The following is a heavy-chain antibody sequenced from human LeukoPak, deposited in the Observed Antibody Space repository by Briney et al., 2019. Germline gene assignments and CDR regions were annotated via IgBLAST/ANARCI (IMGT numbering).Heavy chain of an antibody. D-gene: IGHD3-22*01. CDR2: IRYDGSNK. V-gene: IGHV3-30*02. CDR1: GFTFSSYG. J-gene: IGHJ6*03. Sequence: GGSLRLSCAASGFTFSSYGMHWVRQAPGKGLEWVAFIRYDGSNKYYADSVKGRFTISRDNSKNTLYLQMNSLRAEDTAVYYCAKDREVVTSPYYYMDVWGKGTTVTVSS. CDR3: AKDREVVTSPYYYMDV.